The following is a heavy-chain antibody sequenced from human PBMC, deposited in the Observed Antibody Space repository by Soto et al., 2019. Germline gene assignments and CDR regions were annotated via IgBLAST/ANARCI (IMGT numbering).Heavy chain of an antibody. CDR1: GSITNHH. D-gene: IGHD6-19*01. Sequence: QVHLVQSGAEVKKPGASVNVSCQASGSITNHHMHWVRQAPGQGLEWMGIFNPSGLSTTYAQKFQGRVTITRDTSTSTVYMELSSLTAEDTAVYFCAKVTHRGPIAVAGPLGSWRQGTLVIFSS. CDR3: AKVTHRGPIAVAGPLGS. V-gene: IGHV1-46*01. J-gene: IGHJ4*02. CDR2: FNPSGLST.